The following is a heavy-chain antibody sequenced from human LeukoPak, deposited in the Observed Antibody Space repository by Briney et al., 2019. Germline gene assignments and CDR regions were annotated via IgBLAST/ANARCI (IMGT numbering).Heavy chain of an antibody. J-gene: IGHJ5*02. CDR1: GGSISSGGYY. V-gene: IGHV4-31*03. CDR2: IYYSGST. Sequence: PSQTLSLTCTVSGGSISSGGYYWSWIRQHPGKGLEWIGYIYYSGSTYYNPSLKSRVTRSVDTSKNQFSLKLSSVTAADTAVYYCASLNWNYSGGWFDPWGQGTLVTVSS. CDR3: ASLNWNYSGGWFDP. D-gene: IGHD1-7*01.